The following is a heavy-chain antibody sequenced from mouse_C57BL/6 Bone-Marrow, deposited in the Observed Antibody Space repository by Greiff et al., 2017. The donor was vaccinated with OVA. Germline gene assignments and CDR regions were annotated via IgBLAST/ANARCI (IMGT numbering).Heavy chain of an antibody. J-gene: IGHJ2*01. Sequence: EVKLMESGEGLVKPGGSLKLSCAASGFTFSSYAMSWVRQTPEKRLEWVAYISSGGDYIYYADTVKGRFTISRDNARNTLYLQMSSLKSEDTAMYYCTRDRGTTVVDYFDYWGQGTTLTVSS. CDR3: TRDRGTTVVDYFDY. D-gene: IGHD1-1*01. CDR1: GFTFSSYA. CDR2: ISSGGDYI. V-gene: IGHV5-9-1*02.